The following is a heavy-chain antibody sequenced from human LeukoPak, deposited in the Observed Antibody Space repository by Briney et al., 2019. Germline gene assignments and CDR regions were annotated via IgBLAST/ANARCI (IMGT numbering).Heavy chain of an antibody. CDR2: MFDGGST. CDR3: AAGNYYYYMDV. CDR1: GGSIRSHY. Sequence: SETLSLTRTVPGGSIRSHYWSWIRQPAGKGLEWIGRMFDGGSTNYNPSLKSRVTMSVDTSKNQFSLKLSSVTAADMAIYYCAAGNYYYYMDVWGKGTTVTVSS. J-gene: IGHJ6*03. V-gene: IGHV4-4*07.